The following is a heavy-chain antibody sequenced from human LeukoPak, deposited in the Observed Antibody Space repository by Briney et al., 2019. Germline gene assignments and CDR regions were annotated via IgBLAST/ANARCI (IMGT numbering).Heavy chain of an antibody. Sequence: PGGSLSLSCAASGFSFSTYTMNWVRQAPGKGLEWVSSISTTDNYIYYADSVKGRFTISRDNAKNSLYLQMNSLRAEDTAVYYCGRETRGDTVTLDYWGQGTLVTVSS. CDR2: ISTTDNYI. J-gene: IGHJ4*02. D-gene: IGHD4-17*01. CDR3: GRETRGDTVTLDY. V-gene: IGHV3-21*01. CDR1: GFSFSTYT.